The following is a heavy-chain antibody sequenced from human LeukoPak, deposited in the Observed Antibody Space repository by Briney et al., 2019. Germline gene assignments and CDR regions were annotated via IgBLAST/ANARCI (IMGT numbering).Heavy chain of an antibody. Sequence: GGSLRLSCAASGFTFDDYAMHWVRHAPGKGLEWVSGISWNSGSIGYADSVKGRFTISRDNAKNSLYLQMNSLRAEDTALYYCAKDILYSYGSGFDYWGQGTLVTVSS. CDR3: AKDILYSYGSGFDY. CDR2: ISWNSGSI. J-gene: IGHJ4*02. D-gene: IGHD5-18*01. V-gene: IGHV3-9*01. CDR1: GFTFDDYA.